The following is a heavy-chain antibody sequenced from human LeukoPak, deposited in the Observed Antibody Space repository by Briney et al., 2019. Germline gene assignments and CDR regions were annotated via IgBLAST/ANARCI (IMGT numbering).Heavy chain of an antibody. CDR1: GYTFTNYD. D-gene: IGHD3-10*01. CDR3: ARGRGGTVVRGYLDY. Sequence: GASVNVSCKASGYTFTNYDIMWVRQATGQGGEWMGWMNSNSGNTGYAQKFQGRVTMTRDTSINTAYMELHSLTSEDTAVYYCARGRGGTVVRGYLDYWGQGTLVTVSS. CDR2: MNSNSGNT. J-gene: IGHJ4*02. V-gene: IGHV1-8*01.